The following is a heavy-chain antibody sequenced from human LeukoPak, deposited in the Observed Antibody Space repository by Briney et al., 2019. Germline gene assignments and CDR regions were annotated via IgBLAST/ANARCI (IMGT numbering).Heavy chain of an antibody. V-gene: IGHV1-18*01. Sequence: ASVKVSCKASGYTFTSYGISWVRQAPGQGLEWMGWISAYNGNTNYAQKFQGRVTITADESTSTAYMELSSLRSEDTAVYYCARDPRSYYGSGSYYTGYNWFDPWGQGTLVTVSS. CDR1: GYTFTSYG. J-gene: IGHJ5*02. CDR3: ARDPRSYYGSGSYYTGYNWFDP. D-gene: IGHD3-10*01. CDR2: ISAYNGNT.